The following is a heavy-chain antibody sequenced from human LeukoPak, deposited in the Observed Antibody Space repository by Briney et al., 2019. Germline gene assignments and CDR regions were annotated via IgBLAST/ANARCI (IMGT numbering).Heavy chain of an antibody. CDR1: GGSISSGGYS. CDR2: IYHSGST. D-gene: IGHD2-15*01. Sequence: SETLSLTCAVSGGSISSGGYSWSWIRQPPGKGLEWIGYIYHSGSTYYNPSLKSRVTISVDRSKNQFSLKLSSVTAADTAVYYCARGVVAATTGYSWFDPWGQGTLVTVSS. V-gene: IGHV4-30-2*01. J-gene: IGHJ5*02. CDR3: ARGVVAATTGYSWFDP.